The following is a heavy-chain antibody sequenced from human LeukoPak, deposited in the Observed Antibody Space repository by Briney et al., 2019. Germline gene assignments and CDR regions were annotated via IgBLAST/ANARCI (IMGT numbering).Heavy chain of an antibody. D-gene: IGHD6-13*01. V-gene: IGHV4-31*03. CDR2: IYYSGST. Sequence: SETLSLTCTVSGVSISSGGYYWSWIRQHPGKGLEWIGYIYYSGSTYYNPSLKSRVTISVDTSKNQFSLKLSSVTAADTAVYYCARGYSSSWYPSDNWFDPWGQGTLVTVSS. CDR3: ARGYSSSWYPSDNWFDP. CDR1: GVSISSGGYY. J-gene: IGHJ5*02.